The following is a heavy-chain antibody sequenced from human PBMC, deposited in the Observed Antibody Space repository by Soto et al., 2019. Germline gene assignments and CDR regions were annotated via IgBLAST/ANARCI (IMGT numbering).Heavy chain of an antibody. J-gene: IGHJ6*02. CDR3: AREELLRYYYGMDV. Sequence: ASVKVSCKASGYTFTGYYMHWVRQAPGQGLEWMGWINPNSGGTNYAQKFQGWVTMTRDTSISTAYMELSRLRSDDTAVYYCAREELLRYYYGMDVWGQGTTVTVSS. CDR2: INPNSGGT. V-gene: IGHV1-2*04. D-gene: IGHD1-26*01. CDR1: GYTFTGYY.